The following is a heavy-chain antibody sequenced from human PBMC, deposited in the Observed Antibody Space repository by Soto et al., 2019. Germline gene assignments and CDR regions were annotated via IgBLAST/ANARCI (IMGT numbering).Heavy chain of an antibody. CDR3: ARRVGWLKGEFEF. CDR1: GVCMSRCFYY. CDR2: IYYSGST. J-gene: IGHJ6*04. D-gene: IGHD2-15*01. V-gene: IGHV4-31*03. Sequence: SETRCRTCTVCGVCMSRCFYYLSFIRQHPGKGLECIGYIYYSGSTYYNPSLKSRVTISVDTSKNQFSLKLSSVTDAETAVYYCARRVGWLKGEFEFWGKGNMVNVSS.